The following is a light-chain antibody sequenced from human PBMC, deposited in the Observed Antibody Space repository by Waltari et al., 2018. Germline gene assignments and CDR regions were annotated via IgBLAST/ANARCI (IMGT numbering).Light chain of an antibody. CDR3: GTWDSSLSIGV. CDR1: SFNIGNNY. V-gene: IGLV1-51*01. J-gene: IGLJ3*02. CDR2: DNN. Sequence: QSVLTQPPSVSAAPGQKVTISCSGNSFNIGNNYVSCYQQLPGTAPKLLIYDNNKRHAVIPDRCSGAKSGTSATLGITGLQTGDEADYYCGTWDSSLSIGVFGGGTKLTVL.